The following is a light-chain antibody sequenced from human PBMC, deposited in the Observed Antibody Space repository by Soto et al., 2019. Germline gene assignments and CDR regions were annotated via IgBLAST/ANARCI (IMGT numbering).Light chain of an antibody. CDR2: AAT. J-gene: IGKJ2*01. CDR3: QQSYNSPPT. Sequence: DIQMTQSPSSLSASVGDRVTITCRASQSIDSFLNWYQQKPGKAPKLLIYAATTLQSGVPSRFSGSESGTDFTLTISSLQPEVFAAYYCQQSYNSPPTFGQGTKLEIK. CDR1: QSIDSF. V-gene: IGKV1-39*01.